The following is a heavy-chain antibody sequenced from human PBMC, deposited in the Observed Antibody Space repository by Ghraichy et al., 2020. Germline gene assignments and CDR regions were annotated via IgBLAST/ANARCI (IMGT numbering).Heavy chain of an antibody. V-gene: IGHV4-59*01. Sequence: SETLSLTCTVSGGSISSYYWSWIRQPPGKGLEWIGYIYYSGSTNYNPSLKSRVTISVDTSKNQFSLKLSSVTAADTAVYYCASTPRGSGWYFAFDIWGQGTMVTVSS. CDR3: ASTPRGSGWYFAFDI. D-gene: IGHD6-19*01. CDR1: GGSISSYY. CDR2: IYYSGST. J-gene: IGHJ3*02.